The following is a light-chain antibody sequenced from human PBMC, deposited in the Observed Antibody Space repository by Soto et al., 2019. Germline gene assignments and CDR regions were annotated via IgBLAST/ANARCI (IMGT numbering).Light chain of an antibody. J-gene: IGLJ1*01. CDR1: SSDVGGYDY. Sequence: QSALTRPRSVSGSPGQSVTTSCTGTSSDVGGYDYVSWYQQHPGKAPKLMIYGVTKRPSGVPDRFSGSKSGNTASLTISGLQAEDESDYYCCSHGGRHSYVFGTGTKVTVL. CDR3: CSHGGRHSYV. CDR2: GVT. V-gene: IGLV2-11*01.